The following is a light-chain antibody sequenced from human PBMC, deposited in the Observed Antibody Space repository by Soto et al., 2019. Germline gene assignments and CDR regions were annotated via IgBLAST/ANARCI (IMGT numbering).Light chain of an antibody. V-gene: IGKV3-20*01. CDR2: GVS. CDR3: QQYIDSPRT. Sequence: EIVLTQSPGTLALSLGDGATLSSRASQTVNRNYLAWYHQKPGQPPRLLIYGVSNRATGVPDRFSGGGSGTEFTLTIVRLEPDDFGTYYCQQYIDSPRTFGQGTRVEVK. J-gene: IGKJ1*01. CDR1: QTVNRNY.